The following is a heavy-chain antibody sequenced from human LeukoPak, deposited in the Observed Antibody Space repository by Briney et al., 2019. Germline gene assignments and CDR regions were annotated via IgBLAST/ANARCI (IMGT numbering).Heavy chain of an antibody. V-gene: IGHV4-59*01. CDR2: IYYSGST. CDR3: ARALTAAGTIFDY. Sequence: SETLSLTCTVSDGSISSYYWSWIRQPPGKGLEWVGYIYYSGSTNYNPSLKSRVTISVDTSKNQFSLKLSSVTAADTAVYYCARALTAAGTIFDYWGQGTLVTVSS. D-gene: IGHD6-13*01. J-gene: IGHJ4*02. CDR1: DGSISSYY.